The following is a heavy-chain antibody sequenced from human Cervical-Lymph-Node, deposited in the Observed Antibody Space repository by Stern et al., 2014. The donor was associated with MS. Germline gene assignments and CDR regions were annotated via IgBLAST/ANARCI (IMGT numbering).Heavy chain of an antibody. Sequence: QLVQSGADVKKPGSSVRVSCKASGGISWLRQAPGQGLEWMGGIIPFVGTGTVNYAQNFQGRLTIIAETSTNTTYMELSSLRFDDTAVYYCARGAGDNWFDPWGQGTLVSVSS. V-gene: IGHV1-69*06. J-gene: IGHJ5*02. CDR2: IIPFVGTGTV. CDR3: ARGAGDNWFDP. D-gene: IGHD3-10*01. CDR1: GG.